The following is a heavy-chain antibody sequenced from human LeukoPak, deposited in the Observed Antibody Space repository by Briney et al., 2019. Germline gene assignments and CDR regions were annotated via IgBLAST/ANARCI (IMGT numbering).Heavy chain of an antibody. V-gene: IGHV4-34*01. D-gene: IGHD2-2*01. CDR1: GGSFSGYY. CDR3: AREYCSSTSCYFDY. Sequence: SETLSLTCAVYGGSFSGYYWSWNRQPPGKGLEWIGEINHSGSTNYNPSLKSRVTISVDTSKNQFSLKLSSVTAADTAVYHCAREYCSSTSCYFDYWGQGTLVTVSS. CDR2: INHSGST. J-gene: IGHJ4*02.